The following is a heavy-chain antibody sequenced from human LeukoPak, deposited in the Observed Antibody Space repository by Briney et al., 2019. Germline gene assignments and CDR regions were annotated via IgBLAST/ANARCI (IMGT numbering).Heavy chain of an antibody. J-gene: IGHJ6*03. CDR2: ISSSSSYI. Sequence: GGSLRLSCAASGFTFSSYSMNWVRQAPGKGLEWVSSISSSSSYIYYADSVKGRFTISRDNAKNSLYLQMNSLRAEDTAVYYCAAYSSSWGYYYMDVWGKGTTVTVSS. CDR3: AAYSSSWGYYYMDV. CDR1: GFTFSSYS. V-gene: IGHV3-21*04. D-gene: IGHD6-13*01.